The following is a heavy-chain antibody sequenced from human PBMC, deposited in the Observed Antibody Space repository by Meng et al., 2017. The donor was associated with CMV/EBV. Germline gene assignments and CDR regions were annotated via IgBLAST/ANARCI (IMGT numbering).Heavy chain of an antibody. V-gene: IGHV3-11*04. CDR3: TKDQGISGYSMDV. D-gene: IGHD3-3*01. Sequence: GGSLRLSCAASGFTVSSNYMGWVRQAPGKGLEWLSHINRGDSVIAYADSVRGRFTISRDIAKNSLYLQMNSLRVEDTALYYCTKDQGISGYSMDVWGQGTTVTVSS. J-gene: IGHJ6*02. CDR2: INRGDSVI. CDR1: GFTVSSNY.